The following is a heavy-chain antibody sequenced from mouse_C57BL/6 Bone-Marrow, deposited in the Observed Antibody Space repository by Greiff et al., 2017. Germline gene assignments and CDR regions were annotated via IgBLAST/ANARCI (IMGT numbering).Heavy chain of an antibody. CDR1: GYTFPGSW. CDR3: ADDGTGFAY. Sequence: QVQLQQSGAELMRPGASVKLSCTATGYTFPGSWMEWVKQRPVHGLEWIGEILPGGGSTKYNEKFKGKATLHADTSSTAAYMQHSSLTTEDSAIYYCADDGTGFAYWGQGTLVTVSA. CDR2: ILPGGGST. V-gene: IGHV1-9*01. J-gene: IGHJ3*01. D-gene: IGHD2-12*01.